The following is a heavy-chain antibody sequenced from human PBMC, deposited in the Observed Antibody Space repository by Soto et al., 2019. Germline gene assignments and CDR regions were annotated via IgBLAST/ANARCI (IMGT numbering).Heavy chain of an antibody. CDR3: VWFGELLYHNY. D-gene: IGHD3-10*01. CDR2: IVVGSGNT. J-gene: IGHJ4*02. CDR1: GFTFASSA. V-gene: IGHV1-58*02. Sequence: SVKVSCKASGFTFASSAMHWVRQARGQRLEWIGWIVVGSGNTNYAQKFQEGVTITRDMPTSTAYMELSSLRSEDTAVYYCVWFGELLYHNYWGQGTLVTVSS.